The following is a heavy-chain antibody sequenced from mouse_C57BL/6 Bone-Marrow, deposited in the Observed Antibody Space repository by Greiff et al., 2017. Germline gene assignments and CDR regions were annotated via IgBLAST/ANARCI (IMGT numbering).Heavy chain of an antibody. CDR3: TRDGDPTFDY. Sequence: EVKLVESGEGLVKPGGSLKLSCAASGFTFSSYAMSWVRQTPEKRLEWVADISSGGDYIYYAYTVTGRITISRDNARNTLYLQMSSLKSENTAMYYCTRDGDPTFDYWGQGTTLTVSS. J-gene: IGHJ2*01. D-gene: IGHD2-13*01. CDR1: GFTFSSYA. V-gene: IGHV5-9-1*02. CDR2: ISSGGDYI.